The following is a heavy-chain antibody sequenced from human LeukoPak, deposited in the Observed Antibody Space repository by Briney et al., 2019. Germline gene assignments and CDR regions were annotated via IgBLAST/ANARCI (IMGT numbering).Heavy chain of an antibody. D-gene: IGHD6-13*01. CDR3: ARAAYSSTWYSRYFDL. CDR1: GFTFSSFG. J-gene: IGHJ2*01. Sequence: GRSLRLSCAASGFTFSSFGMHWVRQAPGQGLEWVAFIRYDGTNKYYADSVKGRFTISRDNSKNTLSLQMNSLRAGDTAVYYCARAAYSSTWYSRYFDLWGRGTLVTVSS. CDR2: IRYDGTNK. V-gene: IGHV3-33*01.